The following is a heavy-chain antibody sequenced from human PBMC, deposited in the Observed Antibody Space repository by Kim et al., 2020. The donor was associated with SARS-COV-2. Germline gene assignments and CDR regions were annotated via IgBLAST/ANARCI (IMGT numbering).Heavy chain of an antibody. CDR2: IWYDGSNK. J-gene: IGHJ6*02. D-gene: IGHD3-3*01. Sequence: GGSLRLSCAASGFTFSSYGMHWVRQAPGKGLEWVAVIWYDGSNKYYADSVKGRFTISRDNSKNTLYLQMNSLRAEDTAVYYCARDNEYFDFWSGAPRTGGMDVWGQGTTVTLSS. CDR3: ARDNEYFDFWSGAPRTGGMDV. V-gene: IGHV3-33*01. CDR1: GFTFSSYG.